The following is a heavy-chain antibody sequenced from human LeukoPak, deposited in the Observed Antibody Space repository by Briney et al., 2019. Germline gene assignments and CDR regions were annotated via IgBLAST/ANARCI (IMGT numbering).Heavy chain of an antibody. CDR1: GFTFSSYS. V-gene: IGHV3-21*01. CDR3: ARDREYYDYVWGSYRYTGPSDY. D-gene: IGHD3-16*02. J-gene: IGHJ4*02. CDR2: ISSSSSYI. Sequence: GGSLRLSCAASGFTFSSYSMNWVRQAPGKGLEWVSSISSSSSYINYADSVKGRFTISRDNAKNSLYLQMNSLRAEDTAVYYCARDREYYDYVWGSYRYTGPSDYWGQGTLVTVSS.